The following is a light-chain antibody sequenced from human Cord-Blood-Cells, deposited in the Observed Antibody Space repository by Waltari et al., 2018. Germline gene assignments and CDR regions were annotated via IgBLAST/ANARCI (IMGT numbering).Light chain of an antibody. V-gene: IGLV2-14*01. CDR2: DVS. CDR3: SSYTSSITWV. Sequence: QSALTQPASVSGSPGQSITISCPGTSSDVGGYNYVPWYQQHPGKDPKPVIYDVSNRPPGFYKRFSGSESGNTASLTISGRQAEDEADYYCSSYTSSITWVFGGGTKLTVL. J-gene: IGLJ3*02. CDR1: SSDVGGYNY.